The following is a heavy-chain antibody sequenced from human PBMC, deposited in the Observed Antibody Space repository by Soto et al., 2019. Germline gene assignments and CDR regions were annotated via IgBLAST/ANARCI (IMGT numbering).Heavy chain of an antibody. D-gene: IGHD5-12*01. V-gene: IGHV3-15*01. Sequence: EVQLVESGGGLVKPGGSLRLSCAASGFTFSNAWMSWVRQAPGKGLEWVGRIKSKTDGGTTDYAAPVKGRFTISRDDAENSLYLQMNSLTSENTAVYYCTKEGLGSRRGYSSDDYVGFVYWGQGTVVTV. CDR3: TKEGLGSRRGYSSDDYVGFVY. J-gene: IGHJ4*02. CDR2: IKSKTDGGTT. CDR1: GFTFSNAW.